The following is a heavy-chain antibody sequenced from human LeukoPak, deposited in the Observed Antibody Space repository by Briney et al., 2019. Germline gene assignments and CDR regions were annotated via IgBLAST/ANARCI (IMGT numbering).Heavy chain of an antibody. CDR1: GFNFSRFS. V-gene: IGHV3-49*04. J-gene: IGHJ3*02. CDR3: TRDRGPDYGGPRDAFDI. D-gene: IGHD4-23*01. Sequence: GGSLRLSCAGSGFNFSRFSMNWVRQAPGKGLEWVGFIRSRAYGGTTEYAASVKARVIISRDDSKSLAYLQMNSLKSEDTAVYYCTRDRGPDYGGPRDAFDIWGQGTMVTVSS. CDR2: IRSRAYGGTT.